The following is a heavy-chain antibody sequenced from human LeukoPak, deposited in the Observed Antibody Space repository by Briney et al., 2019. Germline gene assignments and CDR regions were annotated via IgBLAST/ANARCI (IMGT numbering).Heavy chain of an antibody. CDR1: GFTFGNYA. CDR3: AKWGDYDVLTGYYVSDY. Sequence: GGSLRLSCAASGFTFGNYAMSWVRQAPGKGLEWVSAITGSGGNTYYADSVKGRFTISRDNSKNTVFLQMNSLRAEDTAVYYCAKWGDYDVLTGYYVSDYWGQGTLVTVSS. D-gene: IGHD3-9*01. V-gene: IGHV3-23*01. CDR2: ITGSGGNT. J-gene: IGHJ4*02.